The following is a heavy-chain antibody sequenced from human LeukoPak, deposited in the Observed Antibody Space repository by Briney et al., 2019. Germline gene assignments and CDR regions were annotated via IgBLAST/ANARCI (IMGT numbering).Heavy chain of an antibody. J-gene: IGHJ3*02. CDR2: IIPIFGTA. CDR1: GGTFSSYA. CDR3: ARDLFITMIVVVTKDAFDI. V-gene: IGHV1-69*13. D-gene: IGHD3-22*01. Sequence: SVKVSCKASGGTFSSYAISWVRQAPGQGLEWMGGIIPIFGTANYAQKFQGRVTITADESTSTAYMELSSLRSEDTAVYYCARDLFITMIVVVTKDAFDIWGQGTMVTVSS.